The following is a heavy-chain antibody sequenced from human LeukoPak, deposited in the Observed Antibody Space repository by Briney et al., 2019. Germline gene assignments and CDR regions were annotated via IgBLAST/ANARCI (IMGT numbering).Heavy chain of an antibody. D-gene: IGHD6-6*01. Sequence: SETLSLTCTVSDGSISSYYWSWIRQPPGKGLEWIGYIYYSGSTNYNPSLKSRVTISVDTSKNQFSLKLSSVTAADTAVYYCARVSSSSSEYFDYWGQGTLVTVSS. CDR1: DGSISSYY. CDR2: IYYSGST. J-gene: IGHJ4*02. V-gene: IGHV4-59*01. CDR3: ARVSSSSSEYFDY.